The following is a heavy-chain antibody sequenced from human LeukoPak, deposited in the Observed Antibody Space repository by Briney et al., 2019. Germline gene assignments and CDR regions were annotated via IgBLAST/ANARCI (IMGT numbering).Heavy chain of an antibody. Sequence: SETLSLTRTVSGGSISSYYWSWIRQPAGKGLEWIGRIYTSGSTNCNPSLKSRVTMSVDTSKNQFSLKLSSVTAADTAVYYCARDGFSLRHFDYWGQGTLVTVSS. D-gene: IGHD4-17*01. V-gene: IGHV4-4*07. J-gene: IGHJ4*02. CDR3: ARDGFSLRHFDY. CDR2: IYTSGST. CDR1: GGSISSYY.